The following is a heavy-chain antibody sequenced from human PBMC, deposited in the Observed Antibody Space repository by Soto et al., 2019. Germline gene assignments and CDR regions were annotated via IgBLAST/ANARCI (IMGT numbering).Heavy chain of an antibody. Sequence: QVQLVQSGAEVKKPGSSVKVSCKASGGTFSSYAISWVRQAPGQGLEWMGGIIPIFGTANYAQKFQGRVTITADESTRTAYMELSSLRSEDTAVYYCARGAMYSSGWDRCCWFDPWGQGTLVTVSS. CDR3: ARGAMYSSGWDRCCWFDP. D-gene: IGHD6-19*01. CDR1: GGTFSSYA. J-gene: IGHJ5*02. CDR2: IIPIFGTA. V-gene: IGHV1-69*01.